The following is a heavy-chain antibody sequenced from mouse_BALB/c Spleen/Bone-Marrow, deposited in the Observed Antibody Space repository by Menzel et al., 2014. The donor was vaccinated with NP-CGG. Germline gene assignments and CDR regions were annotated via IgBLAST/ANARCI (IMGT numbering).Heavy chain of an antibody. CDR2: INPSNGRT. CDR3: ARRTTTVVATDD. J-gene: IGHJ2*01. D-gene: IGHD1-1*01. CDR1: GYTFTSYW. V-gene: IGHV1S81*02. Sequence: QVQLQQSGAELVKPGASVKLSCKASGYTFTSYWMHWVKQRPGQGLEWIGEINPSNGRTNYNEKFKSKATLTVDKSSSTAYMQLSSLTSEDSAVYYCARRTTTVVATDDWGQGTTLTVSS.